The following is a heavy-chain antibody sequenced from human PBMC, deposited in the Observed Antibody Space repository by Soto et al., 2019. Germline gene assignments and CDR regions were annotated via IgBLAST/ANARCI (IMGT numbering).Heavy chain of an antibody. Sequence: ASVKVSCKASGYTFTSYGISCVRQAPGQVLEWMGWISAYNGNTNYAQKLQGRVTMTTDTSTSTAYMELRSLRSDDTAVYYCARDLYDFWSGYYGGGGYWGQGTLVTVSS. CDR2: ISAYNGNT. J-gene: IGHJ4*02. CDR3: ARDLYDFWSGYYGGGGY. D-gene: IGHD3-3*01. CDR1: GYTFTSYG. V-gene: IGHV1-18*01.